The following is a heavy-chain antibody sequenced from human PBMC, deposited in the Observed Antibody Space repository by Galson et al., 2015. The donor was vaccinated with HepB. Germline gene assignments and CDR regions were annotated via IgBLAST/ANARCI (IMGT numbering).Heavy chain of an antibody. D-gene: IGHD2-2*01. J-gene: IGHJ6*03. CDR3: ARVGRSRLVVVPAAIAPYYYYYYMDV. V-gene: IGHV1-69*13. CDR1: GGTFSSYA. CDR2: IIPTFGTA. Sequence: SVKVSCKASGGTFSSYAISWVRQAPGQGLEWMGGIIPTFGTANYAQKFQGRVTITADESTSTAYMELSSLRSEDTAVYYCARVGRSRLVVVPAAIAPYYYYYYMDVWGKGTTVTVSS.